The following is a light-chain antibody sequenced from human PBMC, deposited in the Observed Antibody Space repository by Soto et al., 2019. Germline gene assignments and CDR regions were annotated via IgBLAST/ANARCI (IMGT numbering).Light chain of an antibody. CDR2: EVS. Sequence: QSALAQPASVSGSPGQSITISCTGSSIDIGDYDYVSWYQQHPGKAPKLMLYEVSNRPSGVSNRFSGSKSGNTASLTISGRHAEDEADYYCSSYTSSNSVLFGGGTKLTVL. CDR1: SIDIGDYDY. V-gene: IGLV2-14*01. CDR3: SSYTSSNSVL. J-gene: IGLJ2*01.